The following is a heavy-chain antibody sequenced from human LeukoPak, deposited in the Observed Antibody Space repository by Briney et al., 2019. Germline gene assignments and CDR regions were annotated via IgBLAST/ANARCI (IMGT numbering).Heavy chain of an antibody. CDR1: GYTFTNYD. CDR3: ARPARPDTNWFDP. J-gene: IGHJ5*02. V-gene: IGHV1-8*01. Sequence: GSVKVSCKASGYTFTNYDINWVRQATGQGLEWMGWMNPNSGNTAYAQKFQGRVTMTRNTFTNTAYMELSSLRSEDTAVYYCARPARPDTNWFDPWGQGTQVTVSS. D-gene: IGHD2-2*01. CDR2: MNPNSGNT.